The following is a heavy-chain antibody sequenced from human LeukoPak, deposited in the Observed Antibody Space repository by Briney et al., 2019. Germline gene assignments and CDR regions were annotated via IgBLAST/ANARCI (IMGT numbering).Heavy chain of an antibody. CDR3: ARVPGYSYGYDFDY. V-gene: IGHV1-2*06. D-gene: IGHD5-18*01. CDR1: GYTFTGYY. Sequence: ASVTVSCTASGYTFTGYYMHWVRQAPGQGLEWMGRINPNSGGTNYAQKFQGRVTMTRDTSISTAYMELSRLRSDDTAVYYCARVPGYSYGYDFDYWGQGTLVTVSS. J-gene: IGHJ4*02. CDR2: INPNSGGT.